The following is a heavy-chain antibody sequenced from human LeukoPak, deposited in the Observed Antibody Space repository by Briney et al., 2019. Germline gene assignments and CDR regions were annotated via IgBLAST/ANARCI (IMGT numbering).Heavy chain of an antibody. V-gene: IGHV3-23*01. CDR3: AKGGEGYYYDSSGYYDYYYYMDV. Sequence: GGSLRLSCAASGFTFSSYAMSWVRQAPGKGLEWVSAISGSGGSTYYAGSVKGRFTISRDNSKNTLYLQMNSLRAEDTAVYYCAKGGEGYYYDSSGYYDYYYYMDVWGKGTTVTVSS. D-gene: IGHD3-22*01. CDR1: GFTFSSYA. CDR2: ISGSGGST. J-gene: IGHJ6*03.